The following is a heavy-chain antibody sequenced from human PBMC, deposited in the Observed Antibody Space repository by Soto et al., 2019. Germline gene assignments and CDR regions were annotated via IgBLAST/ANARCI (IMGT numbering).Heavy chain of an antibody. CDR3: ARDLDGLHDDTSGPFPRPG. CDR1: GGSISSDDYY. D-gene: IGHD3-22*01. J-gene: IGHJ1*01. CDR2: IHSSGSI. Sequence: SETLSLTCTVSGGSISSDDYYWSWIRQTPGRGLEWIGYIHSSGSIYYNPSLKSRATMSIDTAGNQFSLKVSSVTVADAAVYYCARDLDGLHDDTSGPFPRPGWGQGTLVTVSS. V-gene: IGHV4-30-4*01.